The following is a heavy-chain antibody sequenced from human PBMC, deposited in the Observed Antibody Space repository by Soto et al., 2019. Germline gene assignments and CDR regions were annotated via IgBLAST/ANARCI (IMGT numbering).Heavy chain of an antibody. CDR2: IKSKTDGGTT. CDR1: GFTFSNAW. J-gene: IGHJ6*02. Sequence: EVQLVESGGGLVKPGGSLRLSCAASGFTFSNAWMSWVRQAPGKGLEWVGRIKSKTDGGTTDYAAPVKGRFTIPRDDSNNTLYLQMNSLKTGDTAVYYCTTAALGYCSSTSCYEDYYYGMDVWGQGTTVTVSS. D-gene: IGHD2-2*01. CDR3: TTAALGYCSSTSCYEDYYYGMDV. V-gene: IGHV3-15*01.